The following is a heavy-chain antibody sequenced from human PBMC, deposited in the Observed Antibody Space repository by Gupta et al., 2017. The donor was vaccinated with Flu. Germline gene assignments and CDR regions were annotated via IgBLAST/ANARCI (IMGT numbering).Heavy chain of an antibody. CDR2: ISYDGSNK. D-gene: IGHD4-17*01. CDR1: SSYG. J-gene: IGHJ4*02. Sequence: SSYGMHWVRQAPGKGLEWVAVISYDGSNKYYADAVKCRFTISRDNSKNTLYLQMKRMRDEDTAVYYCTKVRTYGESAVLENWGQGTLVTVSS. CDR3: TKVRTYGESAVLEN. V-gene: IGHV3-30*18.